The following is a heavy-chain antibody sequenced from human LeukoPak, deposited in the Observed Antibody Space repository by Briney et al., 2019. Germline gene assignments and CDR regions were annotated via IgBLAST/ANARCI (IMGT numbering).Heavy chain of an antibody. V-gene: IGHV3-7*01. Sequence: GGSLRLSCAASGITFSNNWMTWVRQAPGKGLEWVANIKQDGSETYYVDSVKGRFTISRDTAKNSLYLQMNSLRVEDTAVYYCAREVVAATLDYWGQGTLVTVSS. CDR2: IKQDGSET. CDR3: AREVVAATLDY. CDR1: GITFSNNW. D-gene: IGHD2-15*01. J-gene: IGHJ4*02.